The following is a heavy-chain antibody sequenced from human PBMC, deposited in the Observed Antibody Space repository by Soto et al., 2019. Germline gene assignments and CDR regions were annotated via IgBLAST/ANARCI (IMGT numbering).Heavy chain of an antibody. CDR1: GFTFSNAW. V-gene: IGHV3-15*07. Sequence: GGSLRLSCAASGFTFSNAWMNWVRQAPGKGLEWVGRIKSKTDGGTTDYAAPVKGRFTISRDDSKNTLYLQMNSLKTEDTAVYYCTTDHLGNDFWSGYYGISYYFDYWGQGTLVTVSS. J-gene: IGHJ4*02. D-gene: IGHD3-3*01. CDR3: TTDHLGNDFWSGYYGISYYFDY. CDR2: IKSKTDGGTT.